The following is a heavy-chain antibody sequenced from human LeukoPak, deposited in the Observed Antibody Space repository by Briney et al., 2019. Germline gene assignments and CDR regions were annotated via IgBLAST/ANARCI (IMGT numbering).Heavy chain of an antibody. D-gene: IGHD6-19*01. V-gene: IGHV4-59*02. CDR2: ISHSGSV. CDR3: ARVPVAGEIDY. CDR1: GGSVSNYY. Sequence: SETLSLTCTVSGGSVSNYYWSWIRQSPGKGLEWIGYISHSGSVNYNPSLKSRVTMSVDTSKNQFSLKLSSVTAADTAVYYCARVPVAGEIDYWGQGTLVTVSS. J-gene: IGHJ4*02.